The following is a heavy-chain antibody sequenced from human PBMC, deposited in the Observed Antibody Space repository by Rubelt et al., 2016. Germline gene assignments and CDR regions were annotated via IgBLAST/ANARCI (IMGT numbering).Heavy chain of an antibody. CDR1: GYSFTSYW. CDR3: ARQHDFADQRIDY. V-gene: IGHV5-10-1*01. Sequence: EVQLVQSGAEVKKPGESLRISCKGSGYSFTSYWISWVRQMPGKGLEWMGRIDPSDSYINYSPSFRGHVTFSVDRSIKTAYLHLSSLKASDTAVFYCARQHDFADQRIDYWGQGTLVAVSS. D-gene: IGHD4-17*01. CDR2: IDPSDSYI. J-gene: IGHJ4*02.